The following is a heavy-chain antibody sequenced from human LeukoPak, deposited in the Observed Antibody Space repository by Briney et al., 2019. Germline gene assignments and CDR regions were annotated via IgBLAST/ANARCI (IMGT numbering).Heavy chain of an antibody. Sequence: GESLKISCKGSGYSFSNYWIGWVRQTPGKGLEWMGIIYPGDSDTRYSPSFQGQVTISADKSISTAYLQWSSLKASDTAMYYCARHYYDYVWGSYGIDYWGQGTLVAVSS. J-gene: IGHJ4*02. V-gene: IGHV5-51*01. CDR3: ARHYYDYVWGSYGIDY. CDR2: IYPGDSDT. D-gene: IGHD3-16*01. CDR1: GYSFSNYW.